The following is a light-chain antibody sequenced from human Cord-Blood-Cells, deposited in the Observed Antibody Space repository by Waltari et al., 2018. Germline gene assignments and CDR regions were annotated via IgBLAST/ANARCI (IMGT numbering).Light chain of an antibody. CDR2: DVS. CDR3: SSYTSSSTYVV. CDR1: SSNVGGYNY. V-gene: IGLV2-14*01. Sequence: QSALTQPASVSASPGQSITISCTGTSSNVGGYNYVSWYQQHPGQAPKLMIYDVSKRPAGFSNRFSGSKSGNTASLTISVLQAEDEADYYCSSYTSSSTYVVFGGGTKLTVL. J-gene: IGLJ2*01.